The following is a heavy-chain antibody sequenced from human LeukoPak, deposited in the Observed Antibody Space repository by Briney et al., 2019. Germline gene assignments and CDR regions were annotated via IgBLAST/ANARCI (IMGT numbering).Heavy chain of an antibody. J-gene: IGHJ6*02. Sequence: PGRSLRLSCAASGFTFSSYGMHWVRQAPGKGLEWVSGITGSGASKFYADSVKGRFTISRDNSRNTLYLRMDSLRDEDTAIYYCARRLVASGTPSGQFYYNVMDVWGQGTTVSVSS. CDR2: ITGSGASK. D-gene: IGHD2-15*01. CDR1: GFTFSSYG. CDR3: ARRLVASGTPSGQFYYNVMDV. V-gene: IGHV3-23*01.